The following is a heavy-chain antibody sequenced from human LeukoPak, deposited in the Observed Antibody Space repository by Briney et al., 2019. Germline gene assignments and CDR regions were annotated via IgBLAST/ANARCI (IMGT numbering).Heavy chain of an antibody. Sequence: GESLKISCKGSGYSFTSYWIGWVRQMPGKGLEWMAIIYPGDSDTRYSPSFQGQVTISADKSISTAYLQWSSLKASDTAMYYCARQLWLRGDWFDPWGQGTLVTVSS. CDR2: IYPGDSDT. CDR1: GYSFTSYW. V-gene: IGHV5-51*01. CDR3: ARQLWLRGDWFDP. J-gene: IGHJ5*02. D-gene: IGHD5-18*01.